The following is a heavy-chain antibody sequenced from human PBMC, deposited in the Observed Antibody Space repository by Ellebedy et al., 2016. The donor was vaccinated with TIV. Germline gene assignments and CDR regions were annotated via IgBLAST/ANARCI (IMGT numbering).Heavy chain of an antibody. Sequence: AASVKVSCKASGYTFSSYAMNWVRQAPGQGLEWMGWINTNTGNPTYAQGFTGRFVFSLDTSVSTAYLQISSLKAEDTAVYYCAREILVTMVRGAHDYMDVWGKGTTVTVSS. CDR2: INTNTGNP. D-gene: IGHD3-10*01. V-gene: IGHV7-4-1*02. CDR1: GYTFSSYA. J-gene: IGHJ6*03. CDR3: AREILVTMVRGAHDYMDV.